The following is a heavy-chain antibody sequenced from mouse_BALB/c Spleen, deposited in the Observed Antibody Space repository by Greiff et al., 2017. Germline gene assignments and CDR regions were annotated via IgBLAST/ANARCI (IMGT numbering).Heavy chain of an antibody. CDR2: ISSGGSYT. CDR1: GFTFSSYG. V-gene: IGHV5-6*01. D-gene: IGHD1-2*01. J-gene: IGHJ2*01. Sequence: EVQGVESGGDLVKPGGSLKLSCAASGFTFSSYGMSWVRQTPDKRLEWVATISSGGSYTYYPDSVKGRFTISRDNAKNTLYLQMSSLKSEDTAMYDCARQTTATRFDYWGQGTTLTVSS. CDR3: ARQTTATRFDY.